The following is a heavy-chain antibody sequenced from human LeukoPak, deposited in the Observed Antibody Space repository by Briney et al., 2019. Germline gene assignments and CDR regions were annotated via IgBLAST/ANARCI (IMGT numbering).Heavy chain of an antibody. CDR2: ISGSGGST. CDR3: AKVYGDYDGYYYYGMGV. D-gene: IGHD4-17*01. J-gene: IGHJ6*02. Sequence: PGGSLRLSCAASGFTFNSYAMSWVRQAPGKGLEWVSAISGSGGSTYYADSVKGRFTISRDNSKNTLYLQMNSLRAEDTAVYYCAKVYGDYDGYYYYGMGVWGQGTTVTVSS. V-gene: IGHV3-23*01. CDR1: GFTFNSYA.